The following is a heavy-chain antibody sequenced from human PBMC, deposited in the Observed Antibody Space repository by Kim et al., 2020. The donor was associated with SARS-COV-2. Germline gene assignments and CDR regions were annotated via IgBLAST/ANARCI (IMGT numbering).Heavy chain of an antibody. CDR2: IKSKTDGGTT. CDR1: GFTFSNAW. Sequence: GGSLRLSCAASGFTFSNAWMSWVRQAPGKGLEWVGRIKSKTDGGTTDYAAPVKGRFTISRDDSKNTLYLQMNSLKTEDTAVYYCTTGLHTIFGVVGTEGYFDYWGQGTLVTVSS. CDR3: TTGLHTIFGVVGTEGYFDY. D-gene: IGHD3-3*01. V-gene: IGHV3-15*01. J-gene: IGHJ4*02.